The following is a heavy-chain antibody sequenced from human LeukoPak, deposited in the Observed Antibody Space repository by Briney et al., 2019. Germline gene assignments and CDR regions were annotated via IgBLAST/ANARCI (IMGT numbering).Heavy chain of an antibody. Sequence: SETLSLTCAVSGGSISSSNWWSWVRQPPGKGLEWIGEIYHSGSTNYNPSLKSRVTISVDKSKNQFSLRLSSVSAADTAVYYCGQDRGTAAGRGGAFDIWGQGTMVTVSS. CDR2: IYHSGST. CDR1: GGSISSSNW. V-gene: IGHV4-4*02. D-gene: IGHD6-13*01. J-gene: IGHJ3*02. CDR3: GQDRGTAAGRGGAFDI.